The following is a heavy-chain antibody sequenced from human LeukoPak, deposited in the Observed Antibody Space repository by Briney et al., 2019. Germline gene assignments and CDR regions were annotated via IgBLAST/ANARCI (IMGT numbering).Heavy chain of an antibody. J-gene: IGHJ6*03. D-gene: IGHD6-13*01. CDR1: GFTFSSYS. V-gene: IGHV3-21*01. Sequence: PGGSLRLSCAASGFTFSSYSMNWVRQAPGKGLEWVSSISSSSSYIYYADSVKGRFTISRDNAKNSLYLQMNSLRAEDTAVYYCAREYRERYSSSWYEGYYYYMDVWGKGTTVTISS. CDR3: AREYRERYSSSWYEGYYYYMDV. CDR2: ISSSSSYI.